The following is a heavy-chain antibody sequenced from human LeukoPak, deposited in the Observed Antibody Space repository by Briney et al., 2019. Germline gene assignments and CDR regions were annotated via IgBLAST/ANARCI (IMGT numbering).Heavy chain of an antibody. CDR1: GYTFTSYG. D-gene: IGHD3-10*01. V-gene: IGHV1-18*01. CDR3: ARDSSYYYGSGSPLDY. CDR2: ISAYNGNT. Sequence: ASVTVSCTASGYTFTSYGISWVRPAPGQWLEWMGWISAYNGNTNYAQKFQGRVTMTTDISTSTAYMELRSLRSDDTAVYNCARDSSYYYGSGSPLDYWGQGTLVTVSS. J-gene: IGHJ4*02.